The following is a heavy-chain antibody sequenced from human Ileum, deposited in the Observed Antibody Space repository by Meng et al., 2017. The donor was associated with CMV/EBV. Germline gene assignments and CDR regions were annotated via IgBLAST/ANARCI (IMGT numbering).Heavy chain of an antibody. J-gene: IGHJ4*02. CDR1: GGSISDYH. CDR2: LRTSGTI. CDR3: GRAGARGVPVDI. Sequence: QLQGPGPGLGKPSETLSLTCSVSGGSISDYHWTWIRKSAGKGLQWLGRLRTSGTIDHNPSFKSRVTLSIDTSKNQFSLKLTSVTAADTAVYYCGRAGARGVPVDIWGQGTLVTVSS. D-gene: IGHD3-10*01. V-gene: IGHV4-4*07.